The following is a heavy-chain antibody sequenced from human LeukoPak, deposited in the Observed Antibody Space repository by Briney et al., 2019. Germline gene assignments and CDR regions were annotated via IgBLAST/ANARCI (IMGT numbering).Heavy chain of an antibody. CDR2: IDTAGDP. Sequence: PGGSPRLSCVASGFTFSSNGMHWVRQAAGKGLEWVSGIDTAGDPCYPGSVKGRFTISRENAKNSLYLQMNSLTAGDTAVYYCARGYGSGSYAGMDVWGKGTTVTVSS. J-gene: IGHJ6*04. CDR3: ARGYGSGSYAGMDV. D-gene: IGHD3-10*01. V-gene: IGHV3-13*05. CDR1: GFTFSSNG.